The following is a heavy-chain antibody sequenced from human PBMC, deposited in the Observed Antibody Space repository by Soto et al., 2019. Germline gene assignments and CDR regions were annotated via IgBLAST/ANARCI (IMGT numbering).Heavy chain of an antibody. CDR1: ADTFTSYY. Sequence: GASVKVSCKAPADTFTSYYIHWVRQAPGHGLEWMGIINPNGGSTRFAQTFQGRITMTTDTSTSTVYMELRSLRSEDTAVYYCAKGHYYDNSGNWVANQAFDYWGQGNLVTVSS. D-gene: IGHD3-22*01. CDR2: INPNGGST. CDR3: AKGHYYDNSGNWVANQAFDY. V-gene: IGHV1-46*01. J-gene: IGHJ4*02.